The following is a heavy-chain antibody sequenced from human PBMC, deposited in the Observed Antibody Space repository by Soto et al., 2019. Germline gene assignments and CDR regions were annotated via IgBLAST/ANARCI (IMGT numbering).Heavy chain of an antibody. J-gene: IGHJ6*02. V-gene: IGHV4-39*01. CDR2: IYYSGST. CDR3: AGHRVDCGGDCPLYYYYYGMDV. Sequence: SETLSLTCTVSGGSISSSSYYWGWIRQPPGKGMERIGSIYYSGSTYYNTSLKIQVTISVDTSKNQFYLKLSSMTAADTAVYYCAGHRVDCGGDCPLYYYYYGMDVWGQGTTVT. CDR1: GGSISSSSYY. D-gene: IGHD2-21*02.